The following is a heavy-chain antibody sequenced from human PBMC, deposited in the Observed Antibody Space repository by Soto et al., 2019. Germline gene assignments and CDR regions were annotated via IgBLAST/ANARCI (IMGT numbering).Heavy chain of an antibody. CDR2: IYYSGST. V-gene: IGHV4-31*03. J-gene: IGHJ4*02. Sequence: QVQLQESGPGLVKPSQTLSLTCTVSGGSISSGGYYWSWIRQHPGKGLEWIGYIYYSGSTYYNPFLKRRVTISVDTSKNQFSLKLSSVTAADTAVYYCARNSEDSYFDYWGQGTLVTVSS. CDR1: GGSISSGGYY. D-gene: IGHD1-26*01. CDR3: ARNSEDSYFDY.